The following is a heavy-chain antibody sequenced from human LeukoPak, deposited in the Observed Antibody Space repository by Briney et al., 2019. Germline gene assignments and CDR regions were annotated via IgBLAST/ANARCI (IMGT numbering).Heavy chain of an antibody. CDR3: AREQEGFWSDYDAFDI. V-gene: IGHV3-7*01. CDR2: IKQDGSEK. J-gene: IGHJ3*02. CDR1: GFTFSSYG. D-gene: IGHD3-3*01. Sequence: GRSLRLSCAASGFTFSSYGMHWVRQAPGKGLEWVANIKQDGSEKYYVDSVKGRFTISRDNAKNSLYLQMNSLRAEDTAVYYCAREQEGFWSDYDAFDIWGQGTMVTVSS.